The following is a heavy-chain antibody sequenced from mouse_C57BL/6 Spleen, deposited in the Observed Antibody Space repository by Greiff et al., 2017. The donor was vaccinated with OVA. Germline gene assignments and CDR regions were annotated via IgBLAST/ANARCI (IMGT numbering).Heavy chain of an antibody. D-gene: IGHD2-1*01. V-gene: IGHV5-17*01. CDR2: ISSGSSTI. J-gene: IGHJ3*01. Sequence: EVKRVESGGGLVKPGGSLKLSCAASGFTFSDYGMHWVRQAPEKGLEWVAYISSGSSTIYYADTVKGRFTISRDNAKNTLFLQMTSLRSEDTAMYYCAREGNPAWFAYWGQGTLVTVSA. CDR1: GFTFSDYG. CDR3: AREGNPAWFAY.